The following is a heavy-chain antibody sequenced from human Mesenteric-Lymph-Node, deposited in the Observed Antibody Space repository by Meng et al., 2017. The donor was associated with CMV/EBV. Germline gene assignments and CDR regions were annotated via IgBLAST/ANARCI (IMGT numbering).Heavy chain of an antibody. CDR1: GFTFSDYG. Sequence: GESLKISCTASGFTFSDYGMHWVRQAPGKGPEWLGFIGFDGNKKYYTDSVKGRFTISRDNARNSLYLQMNNLRAEDTAVYYCARGGSTFDYWGQGTLVTVSS. V-gene: IGHV3-30*02. J-gene: IGHJ4*02. D-gene: IGHD2-2*01. CDR2: IGFDGNKK. CDR3: ARGGSTFDY.